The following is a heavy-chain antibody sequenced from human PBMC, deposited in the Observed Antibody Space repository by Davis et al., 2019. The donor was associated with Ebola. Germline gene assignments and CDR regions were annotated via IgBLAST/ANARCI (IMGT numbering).Heavy chain of an antibody. V-gene: IGHV4-31*03. CDR1: GGSVNSGDYY. J-gene: IGHJ4*02. CDR2: IYYSGST. CDR3: ARDSVAAGIFDY. D-gene: IGHD6-13*01. Sequence: PSETLSLTCTVSGGSVNSGDYYWSWIRQHPGKGLEWIGYIYYSGSTYYNPSLKSRVTISVDTSKNQFSLNLSSVTAADTAVYYCARDSVAAGIFDYWGQGTLVTVSS.